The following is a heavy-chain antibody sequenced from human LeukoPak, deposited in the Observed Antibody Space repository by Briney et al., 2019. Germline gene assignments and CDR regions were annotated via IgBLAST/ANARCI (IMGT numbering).Heavy chain of an antibody. D-gene: IGHD3-22*01. J-gene: IGHJ4*02. CDR3: ARDGNYYDSSGSLY. V-gene: IGHV3-30*04. CDR1: GFTFSSYA. CDR2: ISYDGSNK. Sequence: PGGSLRLSCAASGFTFSSYAMHWVRQAPGKGLEWVAVISYDGSNKYYADSVKGRFTISRDNSKNTLYLQMNSLRAEDTAVYYCARDGNYYDSSGSLYWGQGTLVTVSS.